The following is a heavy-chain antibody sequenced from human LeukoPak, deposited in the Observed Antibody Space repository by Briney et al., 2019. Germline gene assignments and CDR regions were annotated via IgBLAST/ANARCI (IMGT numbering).Heavy chain of an antibody. J-gene: IGHJ4*02. V-gene: IGHV3-74*01. CDR1: GFTFSSYW. Sequence: GGSLRLSCAASGFTFSSYWMHWVRQAPGKGLVWVSRTNSDGSNTGYADSVKGRFTISRDNAKNSLYLQMNSLRAEDTAVYYCARDPNSYDYWGQGTLVTVSS. CDR2: TNSDGSNT. CDR3: ARDPNSYDY. D-gene: IGHD4-23*01.